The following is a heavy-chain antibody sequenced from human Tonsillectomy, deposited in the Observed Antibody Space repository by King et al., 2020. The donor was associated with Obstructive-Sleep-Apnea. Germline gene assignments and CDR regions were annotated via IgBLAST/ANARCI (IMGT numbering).Heavy chain of an antibody. Sequence: VQLVESGGGVVQPGRSLRLSCAASGFTFSYYTMHWVRQAPGKGLEWVAVISYDGSNKYYADSVKGRFTISRDNSQNTLYLQMNSLRAEDTAGYYCARGRGAADYNYYYGMDVWGQGTTVTVSS. CDR3: ARGRGAADYNYYYGMDV. CDR1: GFTFSYYT. CDR2: ISYDGSNK. D-gene: IGHD6-13*01. V-gene: IGHV3-30-3*01. J-gene: IGHJ6*02.